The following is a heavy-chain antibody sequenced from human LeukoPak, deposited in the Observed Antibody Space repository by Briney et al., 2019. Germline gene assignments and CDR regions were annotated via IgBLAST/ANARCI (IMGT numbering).Heavy chain of an antibody. Sequence: GGSLRLSCAASGFTFSDYYMSWIRQAPGKGLEWVSTISGSGGSTYYADSVKGRFTISRDNSKNTLYLQMNNLRAEDTAVYYCAKDLVVTSYPVLYYFDYWGQGTLVTVSS. D-gene: IGHD2-21*02. CDR1: GFTFSDYY. J-gene: IGHJ4*02. CDR2: ISGSGGST. CDR3: AKDLVVTSYPVLYYFDY. V-gene: IGHV3-23*01.